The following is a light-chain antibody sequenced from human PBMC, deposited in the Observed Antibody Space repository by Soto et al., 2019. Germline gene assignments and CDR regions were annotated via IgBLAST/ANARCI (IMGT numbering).Light chain of an antibody. CDR2: DAS. CDR3: QQYDNLPRT. V-gene: IGKV1-33*01. CDR1: QDISNY. J-gene: IGKJ3*01. Sequence: DIQMTQSPSSLSASVGDRVTITCQASQDISNYLNWYQQKPGKAPKLLIYDASNLETGVPSRFSGSGSGTDCTFTSSSLQPEDIATYYCQQYDNLPRTFGPGTKVDIK.